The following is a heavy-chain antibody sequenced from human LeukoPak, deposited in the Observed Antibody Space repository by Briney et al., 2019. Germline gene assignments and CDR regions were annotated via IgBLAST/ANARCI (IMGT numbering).Heavy chain of an antibody. J-gene: IGHJ4*02. CDR3: ATLDYGDYVLHY. V-gene: IGHV4-59*01. D-gene: IGHD4-17*01. Sequence: SEILSLTCTVSVGSISSYYWRWVRQPPGKGREWIGYIYYSGGTNYNPPLTSRVTISVDTPKKTFSLKLSSVTAADTAVYYCATLDYGDYVLHYWCQGTLVTVSS. CDR1: VGSISSYY. CDR2: IYYSGGT.